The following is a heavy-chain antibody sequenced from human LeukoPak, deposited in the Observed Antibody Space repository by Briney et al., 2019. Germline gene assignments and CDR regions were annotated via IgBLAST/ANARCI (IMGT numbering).Heavy chain of an antibody. V-gene: IGHV3-23*01. CDR2: ISDSGDYT. D-gene: IGHD1-26*01. J-gene: IGHJ4*02. CDR1: GFTFSTSG. Sequence: GGSLRLSCAASGFTFSTSGMSWVRQAPGTGVEWVSSISDSGDYTYYADSVEGRFSISRDNSKNTLYLHMDRLRAEDTAVYYCAKDQRPRGNYGYFDYWGQGALVTVSS. CDR3: AKDQRPRGNYGYFDY.